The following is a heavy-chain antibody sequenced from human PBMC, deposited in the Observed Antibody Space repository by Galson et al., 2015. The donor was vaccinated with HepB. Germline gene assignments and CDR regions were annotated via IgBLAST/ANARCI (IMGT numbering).Heavy chain of an antibody. Sequence: SLRLSCAASGSTFSSYAMHWVRQAPGKGLEWVAVISYDGSNKYYADSVKGRFTISRDNSKNTLYLQMNSLRAEDTAVYYCARDSDVDIGFDYWGQGTLVTVSS. CDR2: ISYDGSNK. CDR3: ARDSDVDIGFDY. CDR1: GSTFSSYA. V-gene: IGHV3-30*04. D-gene: IGHD2-2*03. J-gene: IGHJ4*02.